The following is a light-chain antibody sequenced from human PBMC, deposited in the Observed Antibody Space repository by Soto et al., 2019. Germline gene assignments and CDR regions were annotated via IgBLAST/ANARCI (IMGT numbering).Light chain of an antibody. CDR2: AAS. J-gene: IGKJ2*01. CDR3: QQGSSTPYT. V-gene: IGKV1-39*01. CDR1: RSISSY. Sequence: DIQMTQSPSSLSASVGDRVTITCRASRSISSYLNWYQQKPGKAPKLLIYAASSLQSGVPSRFSGSGSGTDFTLTISSLQPEDFATYYCQQGSSTPYTFGQVTKLEIK.